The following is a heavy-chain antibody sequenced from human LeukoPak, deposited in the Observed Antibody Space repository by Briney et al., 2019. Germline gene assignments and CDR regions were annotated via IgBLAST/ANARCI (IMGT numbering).Heavy chain of an antibody. Sequence: PGGSLRLSCAAPGFMFPDYAIHWVRQAPGKGLEWVSLISGDGGSTFYADSVKGRFTISRDNSKNSLYLQMNSLRSDDTALYYCARESESSGWYDYWGQGTLVTVSS. J-gene: IGHJ4*02. CDR2: ISGDGGST. D-gene: IGHD6-19*01. CDR1: GFMFPDYA. V-gene: IGHV3-43*02. CDR3: ARESESSGWYDY.